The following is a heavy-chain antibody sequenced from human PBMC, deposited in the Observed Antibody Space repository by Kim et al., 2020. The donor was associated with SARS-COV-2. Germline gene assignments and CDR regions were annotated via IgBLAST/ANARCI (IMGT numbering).Heavy chain of an antibody. CDR1: GYTFTTYD. D-gene: IGHD1-26*01. Sequence: ASVKVSCKAAGYTFTTYDINWVRQATGQGLEWMGWVNPNSGNTGYAQQFEGRVTMTRDTSISTAYMELSNLKSEDTAVYYCARGLGVDATNWFDPWGPGTLFTASS. J-gene: IGHJ5*02. CDR2: VNPNSGNT. V-gene: IGHV1-8*01. CDR3: ARGLGVDATNWFDP.